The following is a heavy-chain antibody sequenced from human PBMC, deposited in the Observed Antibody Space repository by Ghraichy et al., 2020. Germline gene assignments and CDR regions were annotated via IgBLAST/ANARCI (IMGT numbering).Heavy chain of an antibody. CDR3: VRDLVRGDV. CDR1: GFRFSDYF. Sequence: GGSLRLSCAASGFRFSDYFMSWIRQAPGKGLEWISAISNSARTKYYADSVKGRFTISRDNARDSLYLEINSLTAEDTAVYYCVRDLVRGDVWGKGQWSPSLQ. CDR2: ISNSARTK. V-gene: IGHV3-11*01. J-gene: IGHJ3*01. D-gene: IGHD3-10*01.